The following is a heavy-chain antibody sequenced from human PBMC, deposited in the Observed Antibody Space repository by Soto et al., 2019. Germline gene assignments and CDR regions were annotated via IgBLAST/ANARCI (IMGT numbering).Heavy chain of an antibody. CDR2: IWYDGSNK. J-gene: IGHJ5*02. V-gene: IGHV3-33*01. CDR3: AREVRPIPDDFWSGYYDWFDP. D-gene: IGHD3-3*01. CDR1: GFTFSSYG. Sequence: GGSLRLSCAASGFTFSSYGMHWVRQAPGKGLEWVAVIWYDGSNKYYADSVKGRFTVSRDNSKNTLYLQMNSLRAEDTAVYYCAREVRPIPDDFWSGYYDWFDPWGQGTLVTVSS.